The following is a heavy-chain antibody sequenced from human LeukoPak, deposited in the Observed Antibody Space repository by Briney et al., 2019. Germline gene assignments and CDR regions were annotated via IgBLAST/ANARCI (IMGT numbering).Heavy chain of an antibody. J-gene: IGHJ4*02. Sequence: PGGSLRLSCAASGFTFSSYAMSWVRQAPGKGLEWVSAISGSGGSTYYADSVKGRFTISRDNSKNTLYLQMNSLRAEDTAVYYCAKGTYGSGSYFPFDYWGQGTLVTVSS. V-gene: IGHV3-23*01. CDR2: ISGSGGST. CDR3: AKGTYGSGSYFPFDY. D-gene: IGHD3-10*01. CDR1: GFTFSSYA.